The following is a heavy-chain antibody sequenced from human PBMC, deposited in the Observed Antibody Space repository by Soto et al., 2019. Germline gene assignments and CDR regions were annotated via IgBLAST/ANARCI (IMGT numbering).Heavy chain of an antibody. D-gene: IGHD3-22*01. CDR2: ISGSGGST. CDR3: AKDQGTMIVVRYGMDV. Sequence: GGSLRLSCAASGFTFSIYAMSWVRQAPGKGLEWVSAISGSGGSTYYADSVKGRFTISRDNSKNTLYLQMNSLRAEDTAVYYCAKDQGTMIVVRYGMDVWGRGTTVTVSS. V-gene: IGHV3-23*01. CDR1: GFTFSIYA. J-gene: IGHJ6*02.